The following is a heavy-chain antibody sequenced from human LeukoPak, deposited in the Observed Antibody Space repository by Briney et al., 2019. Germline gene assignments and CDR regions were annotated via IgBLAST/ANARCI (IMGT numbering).Heavy chain of an antibody. J-gene: IGHJ4*02. D-gene: IGHD3-10*01. CDR1: GCTFSTYA. Sequence: PGGSLRLSCAASGCTFSTYAMSWVRQAQGKGLEWVSAITGSADRTHYADYVKGRFTISRDNSKNIVYLQMNSLRAKDTAVYCCARPQVVVLNPFDYWGQGTLVTVSS. V-gene: IGHV3-23*01. CDR2: ITGSADRT. CDR3: ARPQVVVLNPFDY.